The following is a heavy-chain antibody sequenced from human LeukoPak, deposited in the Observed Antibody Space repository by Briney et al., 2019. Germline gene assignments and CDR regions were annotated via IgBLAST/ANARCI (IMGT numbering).Heavy chain of an antibody. CDR2: IRYDGNNK. D-gene: IGHD3-22*01. CDR3: AKDWARGITMIVVDY. J-gene: IGHJ4*02. Sequence: GGSLRLSCAASGFTFSSYGMHWVRQAPGKGLEWVAFIRYDGNNKYYADSVKGRFTISRDNSKNTLYLQMNSLRAEDTAVYYCAKDWARGITMIVVDYWGQGTLVTVSS. CDR1: GFTFSSYG. V-gene: IGHV3-30*02.